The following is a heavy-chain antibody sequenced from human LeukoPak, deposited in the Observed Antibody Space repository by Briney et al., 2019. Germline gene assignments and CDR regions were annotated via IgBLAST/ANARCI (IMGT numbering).Heavy chain of an antibody. CDR2: ISWNSGSI. Sequence: GRSLRLSCAASGFTFDDYAMHWVRHAPGKGLEWVSGISWNSGSIGYADSVKGRFTISRDNAKNSLYLQMNSLRAEDTAVYYCARREVYFDYWGQGTLVTVSS. D-gene: IGHD1-14*01. CDR3: ARREVYFDY. J-gene: IGHJ4*02. CDR1: GFTFDDYA. V-gene: IGHV3-9*01.